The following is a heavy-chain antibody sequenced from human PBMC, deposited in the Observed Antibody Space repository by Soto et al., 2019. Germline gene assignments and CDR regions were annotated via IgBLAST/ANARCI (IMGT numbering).Heavy chain of an antibody. CDR3: ADSTIVVVQVAPTSLDY. D-gene: IGHD2-2*01. CDR2: IYWDDDK. J-gene: IGHJ4*02. CDR1: GFSLSTSGVG. V-gene: IGHV2-5*02. Sequence: QITLKESGPTLVKPTQTLTLTCTFSGFSLSTSGVGVGWIRQPPGKALEWLALIYWDDDKRYSPSLKSRLTSAKNNPKNLVVHTTTTMDPVDTPTYYCADSTIVVVQVAPTSLDYGGQGPLVTFSS.